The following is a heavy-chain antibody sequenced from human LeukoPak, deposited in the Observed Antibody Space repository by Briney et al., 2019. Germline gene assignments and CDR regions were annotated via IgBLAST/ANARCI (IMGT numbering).Heavy chain of an antibody. V-gene: IGHV1-2*02. Sequence: GASVKVSCKASGYTFTGYFMHWVRQAPGQGLKWMGWINPNSGGTNYAQRFQGRVTITRDTSASTAYMELSSLRSEDTAVYYCARAVGSGVSGEGYEWKWGFDYWGQGTLVTVSS. CDR3: ARAVGSGVSGEGYEWKWGFDY. CDR2: INPNSGGT. D-gene: IGHD3-10*01. J-gene: IGHJ4*02. CDR1: GYTFTGYF.